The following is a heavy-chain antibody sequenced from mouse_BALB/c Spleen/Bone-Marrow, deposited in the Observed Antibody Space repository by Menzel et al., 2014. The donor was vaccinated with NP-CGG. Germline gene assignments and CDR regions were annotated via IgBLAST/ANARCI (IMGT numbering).Heavy chain of an antibody. CDR3: ARDRGLTYFDY. CDR1: GLTFTDYY. CDR2: IRNKANGYTT. V-gene: IGHV7-3*02. D-gene: IGHD2-4*01. Sequence: EVQLVESGGGLVQPGGSLRLSCATSGLTFTDYYMSWVRQPPGKALEWLGFIRNKANGYTTEYSASVKGRFTISRDNSQSILYLQMNTLRAEDSATYYCARDRGLTYFDYWGQGTTLTVSS. J-gene: IGHJ2*01.